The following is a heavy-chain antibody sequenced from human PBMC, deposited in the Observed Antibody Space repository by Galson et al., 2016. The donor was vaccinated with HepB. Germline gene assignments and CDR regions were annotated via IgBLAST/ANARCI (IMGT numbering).Heavy chain of an antibody. Sequence: SLRLSCAASGFTFSSYDVHWVRQATGKGLESVSTIGTAGDTYYPGSVKGRFTISRENARNSLYLQMNSLRAGDTAVYHCARVSYYDSSGYYFYYFDYWGQGTLVTVSS. CDR1: GFTFSSYD. CDR3: ARVSYYDSSGYYFYYFDY. J-gene: IGHJ4*02. D-gene: IGHD3-22*01. CDR2: IGTAGDT. V-gene: IGHV3-13*01.